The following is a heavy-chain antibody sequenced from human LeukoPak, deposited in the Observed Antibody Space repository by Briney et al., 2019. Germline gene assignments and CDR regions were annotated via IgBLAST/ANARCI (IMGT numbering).Heavy chain of an antibody. Sequence: SETLSLTCTVSGGSISGYYWSWIRQPPGKGLEWIGYIYYSGSSNYNPSLKSRVTISVDTSKNQFSLKLSSLTAADTAVYYCARVLPVHSYYYYGMDVWGQGTTVTVSS. V-gene: IGHV4-59*01. D-gene: IGHD1-1*01. CDR2: IYYSGSS. CDR3: ARVLPVHSYYYYGMDV. CDR1: GGSISGYY. J-gene: IGHJ6*02.